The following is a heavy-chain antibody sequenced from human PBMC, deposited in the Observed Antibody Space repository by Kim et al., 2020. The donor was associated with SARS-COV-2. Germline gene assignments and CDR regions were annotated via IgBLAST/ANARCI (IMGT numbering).Heavy chain of an antibody. J-gene: IGHJ5*02. CDR3: ARGNGSGSYYWFDP. D-gene: IGHD3-10*01. V-gene: IGHV1-2*04. Sequence: ASVKVSCKASGYTFTGYYMHWVRQAPGQGLEWMGWINPNSGGTNYAQKFQGWVTMTRDTSISTAYMELSRLRSDDTAVYYCARGNGSGSYYWFDPWGQGTLVTVSS. CDR2: INPNSGGT. CDR1: GYTFTGYY.